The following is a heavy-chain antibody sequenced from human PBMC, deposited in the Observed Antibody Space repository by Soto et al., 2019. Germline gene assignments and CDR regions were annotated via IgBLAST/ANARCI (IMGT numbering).Heavy chain of an antibody. Sequence: PSETLSLTCTVSGGSISSGGYYWSWIRQHPGKGLEWIWYIYYSGSTYYNPSLKSRVTISVDTSKHQFSLKLSSVTAADKAVYHCATEKRQYCGGDCYSDWFDPWGQGTLVAVSS. V-gene: IGHV4-31*02. CDR1: GGSISSGGYY. CDR3: ATEKRQYCGGDCYSDWFDP. CDR2: IYYSGST. D-gene: IGHD2-21*02. J-gene: IGHJ5*02.